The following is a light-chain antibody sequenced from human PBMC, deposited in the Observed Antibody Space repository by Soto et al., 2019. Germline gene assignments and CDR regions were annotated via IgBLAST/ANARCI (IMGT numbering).Light chain of an antibody. J-gene: IGKJ5*01. Sequence: GVRQSPATVSLSPGERATLSCRASHSVSISYLAWYQQKPGQAPRLLIYGASSRATGIPDRFSGSGSGTDFTLTINGLEPEDFAVYYCQQYGSSITFGHRTRLEI. V-gene: IGKV3-20*01. CDR1: HSVSISY. CDR2: GAS. CDR3: QQYGSSIT.